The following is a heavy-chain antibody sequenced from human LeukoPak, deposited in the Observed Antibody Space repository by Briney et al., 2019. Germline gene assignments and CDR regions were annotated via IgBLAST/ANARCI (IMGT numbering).Heavy chain of an antibody. J-gene: IGHJ4*02. V-gene: IGHV4-38-2*02. Sequence: SETLSLTGTVSGFSISSGYYWGWTRQPPGKGLEWIGSIYHSGSTYYNPSLKSRVTISVDTTKNQFSLKLSSVTAADTAVYYCARTATYYSNYYFDYWGQGTLVTVSS. CDR3: ARTATYYSNYYFDY. CDR1: GFSISSGYY. CDR2: IYHSGST. D-gene: IGHD3-22*01.